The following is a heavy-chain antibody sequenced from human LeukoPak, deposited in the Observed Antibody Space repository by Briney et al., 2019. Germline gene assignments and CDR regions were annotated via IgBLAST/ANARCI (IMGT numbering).Heavy chain of an antibody. CDR3: AKDVPYYYDSSGYYYYYYGMDV. J-gene: IGHJ6*02. Sequence: GGSLRLSCAASGFTFSSYTMSWVRQAPGKGLEWVSAISGSGGSTYYADSVKGRFTISRDNSKNTLYLQMNSLRAEDTAVYYCAKDVPYYYDSSGYYYYYYGMDVWGQGTTVTVSS. CDR2: ISGSGGST. V-gene: IGHV3-23*01. CDR1: GFTFSSYT. D-gene: IGHD3-22*01.